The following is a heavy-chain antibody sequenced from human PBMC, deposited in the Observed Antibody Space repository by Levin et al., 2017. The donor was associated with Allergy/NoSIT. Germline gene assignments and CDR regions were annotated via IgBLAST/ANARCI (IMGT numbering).Heavy chain of an antibody. CDR2: ISFDGANK. Sequence: GESLKISCAASGFTFSAYGMHWVRQAPGKGLEWVAVISFDGANKYYGDSVKGRFTISRDNSKSTLHLQMNSLRAEDTAVYYCANGIRHQEILTGYFRSASWCQGTLVTVSS. CDR3: ANGIRHQEILTGYFRSAS. CDR1: GFTFSAYG. V-gene: IGHV3-30*18. D-gene: IGHD3-9*01. J-gene: IGHJ5*02.